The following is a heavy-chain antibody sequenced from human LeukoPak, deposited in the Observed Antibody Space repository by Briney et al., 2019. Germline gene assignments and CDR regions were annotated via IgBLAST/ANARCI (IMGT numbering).Heavy chain of an antibody. D-gene: IGHD6-6*01. CDR3: ARGGSSDGFDI. J-gene: IGHJ3*02. V-gene: IGHV3-21*01. CDR2: ISSSSSYI. CDR1: GFTFSSYG. Sequence: GALRLSCAASGFTFSSYGMHWVRQAPGKGLEWVSSISSSSSYIYYADSVKGRFTISRDNAKNSLYLQMNSLRAEDTAVYYCARGGSSDGFDIWGQGTMVTVSS.